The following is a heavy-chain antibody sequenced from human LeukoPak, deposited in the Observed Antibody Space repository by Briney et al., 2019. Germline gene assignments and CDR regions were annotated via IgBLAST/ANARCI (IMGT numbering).Heavy chain of an antibody. V-gene: IGHV4-38-2*02. J-gene: IGHJ4*02. CDR1: GYSISSGYY. CDR3: AGCRITGTRPFDY. CDR2: IYHSGST. Sequence: SETLSLTRTVSGYSISSGYYWGWIRQPPGKGLEWIGSIYHSGSTYYNPSLKSRVTISVDTSKNQFSLKLSSVTAADTAVYYCAGCRITGTRPFDYWGQGTLVTVSS. D-gene: IGHD1-7*01.